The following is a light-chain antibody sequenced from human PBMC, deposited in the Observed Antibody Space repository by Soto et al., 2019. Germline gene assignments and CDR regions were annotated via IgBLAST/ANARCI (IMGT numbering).Light chain of an antibody. CDR1: QNINSW. J-gene: IGKJ1*01. CDR3: QQFHSFSRT. V-gene: IGKV1-5*01. Sequence: DIQMTQSPSTLSASVGDRVTITCRASQNINSWLAWYQQKPGKAPNLLIYDASTLESGVPSRFSGSGSGTEFTITISSLQPEDFATDYCQQFHSFSRTFGQGTKVEVK. CDR2: DAS.